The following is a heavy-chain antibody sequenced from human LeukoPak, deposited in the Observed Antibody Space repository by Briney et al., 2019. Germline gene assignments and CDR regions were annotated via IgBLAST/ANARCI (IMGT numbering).Heavy chain of an antibody. CDR1: GFTFRSYA. V-gene: IGHV3-23*01. Sequence: GGSLRLSCAASGFTFRSYAMSWVRQAPGKGLEWVSAISGSDGSTYYADSVKGRFTISRDNSKNTLYLQMNSLRAEDTAIYYCAKNGDRGAYCSGGTCYPYYYYYMDVWGKGTTVTISS. CDR2: ISGSDGST. D-gene: IGHD2-15*01. J-gene: IGHJ6*03. CDR3: AKNGDRGAYCSGGTCYPYYYYYMDV.